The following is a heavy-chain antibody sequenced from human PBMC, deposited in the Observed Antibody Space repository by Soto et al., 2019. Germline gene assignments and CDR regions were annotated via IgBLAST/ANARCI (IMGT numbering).Heavy chain of an antibody. CDR1: GFTFSSYA. D-gene: IGHD3-3*01. CDR3: ARAPTTYYDFWSGYSPRYYYYGMDV. J-gene: IGHJ6*02. Sequence: EVQLLESGGGLVQPGGSLRLSCAASGFTFSSYAMSWVRQAPGKGLEWVSAISGSGGSTYYADSVKGRFTISRDNSKNTLYLQMNSLRAEDTAVYYCARAPTTYYDFWSGYSPRYYYYGMDVWGQGTTVTVSS. CDR2: ISGSGGST. V-gene: IGHV3-23*01.